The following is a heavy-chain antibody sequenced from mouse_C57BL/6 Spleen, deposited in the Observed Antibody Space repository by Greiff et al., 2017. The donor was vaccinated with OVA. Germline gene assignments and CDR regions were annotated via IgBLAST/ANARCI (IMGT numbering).Heavy chain of an antibody. CDR2: IYPGDGDT. D-gene: IGHD2-4*01. V-gene: IGHV1-80*01. J-gene: IGHJ4*01. CDR3: ARSTDYGAMDY. CDR1: GYAFSSYW. Sequence: VQLQESGAELVKPGASVKISCKASGYAFSSYWMNWVKQRPGKGLEWIGQIYPGDGDTNYNGKFKGKATLTADKSSSTAYMQLGSLTSEDSAVYFCARSTDYGAMDYWGQGTSVTVSS.